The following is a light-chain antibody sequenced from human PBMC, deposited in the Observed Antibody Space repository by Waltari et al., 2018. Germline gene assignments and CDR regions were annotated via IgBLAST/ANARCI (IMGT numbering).Light chain of an antibody. V-gene: IGKV1-17*01. CDR1: QDISNY. Sequence: DIQMSQSPSSLSASVGDRVTITCRASQDISNYLNWYQLKPGKAPNLLIDYTNTLASGVPSRFTGSGSGTEFTLTISSLQPEDFATYSCQQGNSYPLTFGGGTKVEIK. J-gene: IGKJ4*01. CDR2: YTN. CDR3: QQGNSYPLT.